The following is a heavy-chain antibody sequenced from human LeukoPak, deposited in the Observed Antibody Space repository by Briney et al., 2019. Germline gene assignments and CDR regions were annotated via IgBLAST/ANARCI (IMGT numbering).Heavy chain of an antibody. D-gene: IGHD3-10*01. V-gene: IGHV3-11*01. J-gene: IGHJ4*02. CDR2: ISSSGSTI. Sequence: PGGSLRLSCAASGFTFSDYYMSWIRQAPGKGLEWVSCISSSGSTIYYADSVKGRFTISRDNAKNSLYLQMNSLRAEDTAVYYCARVKRGPRSYFDYWGQGTLVTVSS. CDR3: ARVKRGPRSYFDY. CDR1: GFTFSDYY.